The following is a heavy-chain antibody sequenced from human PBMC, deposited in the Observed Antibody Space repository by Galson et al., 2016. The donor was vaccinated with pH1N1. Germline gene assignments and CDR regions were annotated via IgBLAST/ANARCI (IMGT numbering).Heavy chain of an antibody. V-gene: IGHV3-30*18. CDR2: ISYDGSDR. D-gene: IGHD2-15*01. CDR3: AKASQYCRGGSCYANWLDP. J-gene: IGHJ5*02. Sequence: SLRLSCAASGFTFSSFGIHWVRQAPGKGLEWVAVISYDGSDRYYADSVKGRVTISRDNPKNTVYLLLNSVTTEDTAVYFCAKASQYCRGGSCYANWLDPWGQGTLVTVSS. CDR1: GFTFSSFG.